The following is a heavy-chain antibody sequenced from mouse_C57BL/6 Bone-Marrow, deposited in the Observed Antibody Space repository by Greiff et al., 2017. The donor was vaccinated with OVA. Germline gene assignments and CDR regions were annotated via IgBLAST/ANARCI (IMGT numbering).Heavy chain of an antibody. CDR2: ISNSGST. Sequence: EVKLQESGPGLAKPSQTLSLTCSVTGYSIPSDYWNWIRKFPGNKLEYMGYISNSGSTNYNPSLKSRISITRDTSKNQYYLQLNSVTTEDTATYDCARTPSVVATPYWYFDVWGTGTTVTVSS. J-gene: IGHJ1*03. CDR1: GYSIPSDY. V-gene: IGHV3-8*01. CDR3: ARTPSVVATPYWYFDV. D-gene: IGHD1-1*01.